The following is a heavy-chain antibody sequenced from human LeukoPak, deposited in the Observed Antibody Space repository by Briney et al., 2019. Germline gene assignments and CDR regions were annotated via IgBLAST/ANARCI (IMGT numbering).Heavy chain of an antibody. CDR1: GFNFSDSR. CDR3: ARARGNQDLLT. Sequence: PGGSLRLSCVTSGFNFSDSRMTWVRQAPGKGLQWVANVNRDGTEKHFLESVKGRFTISRDNAKNSLYLQMNSLRAEDTAVYYCARARGNQDLLTWGQGTLVTAYS. CDR2: VNRDGTEK. D-gene: IGHD4-23*01. V-gene: IGHV3-7*05. J-gene: IGHJ4*02.